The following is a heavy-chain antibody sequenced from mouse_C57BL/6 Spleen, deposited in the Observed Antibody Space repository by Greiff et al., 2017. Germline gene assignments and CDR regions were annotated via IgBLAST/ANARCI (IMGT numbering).Heavy chain of an antibody. V-gene: IGHV5-4*01. D-gene: IGHD2-4*01. CDR3: ARGEGLRGYFDY. J-gene: IGHJ2*01. CDR2: ISDGGSYT. Sequence: EVHLVESGGGLVKPGGSLKLSCAASGFTFSSYAMSWVRQTPEKRLEWVATISDGGSYTYYPDNVKGRFTISRDNAKNNLYLQMGHLKAEDTAMYYWARGEGLRGYFDYWGQGTTLTVSS. CDR1: GFTFSSYA.